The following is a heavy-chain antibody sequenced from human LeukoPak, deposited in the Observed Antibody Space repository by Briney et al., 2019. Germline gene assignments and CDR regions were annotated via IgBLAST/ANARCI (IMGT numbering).Heavy chain of an antibody. J-gene: IGHJ4*02. Sequence: GGSLRLSCAASGFTLSNYWMSWVRQAPGKGLEWVANIKRDGSDNYYVGSVEGRFTISRDNAKNSLYLQMSSLRAEDTAIYYCARALYNRGWYPDYFDSWGQGTLVTVSA. CDR3: ARALYNRGWYPDYFDS. CDR2: IKRDGSDN. D-gene: IGHD6-19*01. V-gene: IGHV3-7*01. CDR1: GFTLSNYW.